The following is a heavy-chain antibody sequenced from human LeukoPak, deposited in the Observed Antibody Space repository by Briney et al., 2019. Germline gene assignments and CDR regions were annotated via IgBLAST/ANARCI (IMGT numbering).Heavy chain of an antibody. CDR1: GFTFSSYA. CDR2: ISGSGGST. J-gene: IGHJ4*02. D-gene: IGHD3-22*01. CDR3: AKDPGYYYDSSGYYQY. Sequence: PGGSLRLSCAASGFTFSSYAMSWVRQAPGKGLEWVSAISGSGGSTYYADSVKGRFTIFRDNSKNTLYLQMNSLRAEDTAVYYCAKDPGYYYDSSGYYQYWGQGTLVTLSS. V-gene: IGHV3-23*01.